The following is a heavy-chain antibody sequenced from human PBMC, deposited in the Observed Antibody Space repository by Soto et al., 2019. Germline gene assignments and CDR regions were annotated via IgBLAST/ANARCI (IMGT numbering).Heavy chain of an antibody. J-gene: IGHJ4*02. CDR1: GYTFTGYY. CDR3: ERDPPRFFTSSPEGAGL. Sequence: ASVKVSCKASGYTFTGYYMHWVRQAPGQGLEWMGWINPKTGDTHYSQKFQGRIIMTRDTSISTAYLELTNLTSDDTAVYYCERDPPRFFTSSPEGAGLWGQGTLVTVSS. D-gene: IGHD6-6*01. CDR2: INPKTGDT. V-gene: IGHV1-2*02.